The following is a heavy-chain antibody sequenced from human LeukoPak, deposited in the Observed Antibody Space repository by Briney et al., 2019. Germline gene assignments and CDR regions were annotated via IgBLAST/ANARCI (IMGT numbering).Heavy chain of an antibody. V-gene: IGHV3-23*01. J-gene: IGHJ4*02. CDR1: GFTFTNYA. CDR3: AKASFDGIVESFPPPDY. Sequence: GGSLRLSCAASGFTFTNYAMSWVRQAPVKELEWVSSITGSGISTFYADSVKGRFTISRDISKSTLYLQMNSLRAEDTAVYYCAKASFDGIVESFPPPDYWGQGTLVTVSS. CDR2: ITGSGIST. D-gene: IGHD2-21*01.